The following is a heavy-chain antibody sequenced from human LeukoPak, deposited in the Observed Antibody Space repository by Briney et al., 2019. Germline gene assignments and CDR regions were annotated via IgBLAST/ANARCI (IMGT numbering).Heavy chain of an antibody. D-gene: IGHD2-15*01. V-gene: IGHV3-20*04. CDR1: GFTFRSYA. CDR3: AREGVCSGGSCYARFDS. CDR2: IIWSGGST. Sequence: RGGSLRLSCATSGFTFRSYAMSWVRQAPGKGLEWVSGIIWSGGSTSYADSVKGRFTISRDNAKNSLYLQMNSLRAEDTAFYYCAREGVCSGGSCYARFDSWGQGTLVTVPS. J-gene: IGHJ4*02.